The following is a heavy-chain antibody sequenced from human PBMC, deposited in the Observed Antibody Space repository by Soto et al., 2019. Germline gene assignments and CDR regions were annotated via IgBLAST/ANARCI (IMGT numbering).Heavy chain of an antibody. D-gene: IGHD3-3*01. V-gene: IGHV1-46*01. CDR1: GYTFTSYY. J-gene: IGHJ6*02. CDR2: INPSGGST. CDR3: AGDLSATFFYGRHV. Sequence: GASVKVSCKASGYTFTSYYMHWVRQAPGQGLEWMGIINPSGGSTSYAQKFQGRVTMTRDTSTSTVYMELSSLRSEDTAVSYCAGDLSATFFYGRHVWGQGTTVTV.